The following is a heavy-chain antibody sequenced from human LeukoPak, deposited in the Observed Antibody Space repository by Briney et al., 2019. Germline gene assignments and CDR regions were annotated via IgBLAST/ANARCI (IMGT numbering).Heavy chain of an antibody. CDR3: ARQGIDAFDI. V-gene: IGHV4-59*08. CDR2: IYYTGTS. Sequence: PSETLSLTCTVSGGSISSHYWSWIWQPPGKGLEWIAYIYYTGTSNYNPSLKSRVTISVDTSKNQISLRLSSVTAADTAVYYCARQGIDAFDIWGQGTLVTVSS. J-gene: IGHJ3*02. CDR1: GGSISSHY.